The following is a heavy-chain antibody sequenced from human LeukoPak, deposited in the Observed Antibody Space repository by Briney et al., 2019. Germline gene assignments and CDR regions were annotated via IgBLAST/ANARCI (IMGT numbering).Heavy chain of an antibody. Sequence: KPSETLSLTCAVYGGSFSGYYWSWIRQPPGKGLEWIGEINHSGSTNYNPSLKSRVTISVDTSKNQFSLKLSSVTAADTAVYYCARHRVVVDYYDSSGYYLDYWGQGTLVTVSS. V-gene: IGHV4-34*01. CDR1: GGSFSGYY. CDR3: ARHRVVVDYYDSSGYYLDY. D-gene: IGHD3-22*01. CDR2: INHSGST. J-gene: IGHJ4*02.